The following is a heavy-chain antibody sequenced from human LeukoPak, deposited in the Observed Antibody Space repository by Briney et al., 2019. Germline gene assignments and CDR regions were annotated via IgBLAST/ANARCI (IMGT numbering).Heavy chain of an antibody. CDR3: ARDSTSGGFDF. Sequence: GGSLRLSFAASGFTFSDYYMSWIRQAPGKGLEWVSHISSSGRNTYYADCSKGRFTISRDNAKNSLYLQMNSLRAEDTAVYYCARDSTSGGFDFSGQGTLVTVSS. V-gene: IGHV3-11*04. J-gene: IGHJ4*02. CDR1: GFTFSDYY. D-gene: IGHD3-10*01. CDR2: ISSSGRNT.